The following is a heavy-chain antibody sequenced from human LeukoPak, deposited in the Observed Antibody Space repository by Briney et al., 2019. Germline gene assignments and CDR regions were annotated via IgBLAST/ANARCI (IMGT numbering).Heavy chain of an antibody. J-gene: IGHJ3*02. Sequence: GGSLSLSCAASGFTFSSYCMHWVRQAPGKGLEWVAFIRYDGSNKYYADSVKGRFTISRDNSKNTLYLQMNSLRAEDTAVYYCAKGGNYLRAFDIWGQGTMVTVSS. CDR3: AKGGNYLRAFDI. CDR2: IRYDGSNK. CDR1: GFTFSSYC. V-gene: IGHV3-30*02. D-gene: IGHD1-26*01.